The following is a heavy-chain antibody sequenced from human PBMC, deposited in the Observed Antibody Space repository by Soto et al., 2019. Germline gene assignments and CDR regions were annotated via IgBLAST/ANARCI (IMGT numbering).Heavy chain of an antibody. CDR3: ARDKITGLFDY. CDR1: GGSFSGYY. CDR2: INHSGST. V-gene: IGHV4-34*01. J-gene: IGHJ4*02. D-gene: IGHD2-8*02. Sequence: QVQLQQWGAGLLKPSETLSLTCAVYGGSFSGYYWTWIRQPPGTGLEWIGEINHSGSTNYNPSLKNRVTRSVDTSKNQFSLKLTSVTAADTAVYYCARDKITGLFDYWGQGTLVTVSS.